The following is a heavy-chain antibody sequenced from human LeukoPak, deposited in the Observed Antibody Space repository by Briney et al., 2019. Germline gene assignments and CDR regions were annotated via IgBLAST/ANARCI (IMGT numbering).Heavy chain of an antibody. CDR2: ISTSSSSM. J-gene: IGHJ4*02. Sequence: PGGSLRLSCAASGFSFDNYDMNWVRQAPGKGLEWVSYISTSSSSMYYADSAKGRFTISRDNAKNSLYLDMNSLRADDTAVYYCARLSYSSSWYFDHWGQGTLVTVSS. CDR3: ARLSYSSSWYFDH. D-gene: IGHD6-13*01. CDR1: GFSFDNYD. V-gene: IGHV3-48*03.